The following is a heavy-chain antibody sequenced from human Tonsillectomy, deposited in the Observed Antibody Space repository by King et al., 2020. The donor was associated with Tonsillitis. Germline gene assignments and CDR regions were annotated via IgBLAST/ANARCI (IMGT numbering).Heavy chain of an antibody. J-gene: IGHJ4*02. CDR2: ISSSSNYI. CDR3: ARDPGGYGFGFDY. Sequence: VQLVESGGGLVKPGGSLRLSCAASGLTFSSYSMTWVRQAPGKGLEWVSSISSSSNYIYYADSMKGRFTISRDNAKNSLYLQMNSLRAEDTAVYYCARDPGGYGFGFDYWGQGILVTVSS. V-gene: IGHV3-21*01. D-gene: IGHD3-16*02. CDR1: GLTFSSYS.